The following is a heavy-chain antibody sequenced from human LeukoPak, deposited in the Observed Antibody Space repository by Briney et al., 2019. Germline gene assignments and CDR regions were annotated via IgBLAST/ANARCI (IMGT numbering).Heavy chain of an antibody. Sequence: ASVKVSCKTSGYTFTAYHIHWVRQAPGQGLEWMGRINPKSPGTNYAQRFQGRVTMTRDTSINTAYMELNGLTSDDTAAYYCARDSVQGIYYFDQWGQGTPVTVSS. CDR3: ARDSVQGIYYFDQ. J-gene: IGHJ4*02. V-gene: IGHV1-2*06. CDR1: GYTFTAYH. D-gene: IGHD3-10*01. CDR2: INPKSPGT.